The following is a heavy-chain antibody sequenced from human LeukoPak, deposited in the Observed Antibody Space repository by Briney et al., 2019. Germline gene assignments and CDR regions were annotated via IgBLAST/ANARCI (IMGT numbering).Heavy chain of an antibody. Sequence: LSGGSLRLSCAASGFTFSSYAMHWVRQAPGKGLEWVAVISYDGSNKYYADSVKGRFTISRDNSKNTLYLQMNSLRAEDTAVYYCARLRYYGMDVWGQGTTVTVSS. V-gene: IGHV3-30-3*01. CDR1: GFTFSSYA. CDR3: ARLRYYGMDV. CDR2: ISYDGSNK. J-gene: IGHJ6*02.